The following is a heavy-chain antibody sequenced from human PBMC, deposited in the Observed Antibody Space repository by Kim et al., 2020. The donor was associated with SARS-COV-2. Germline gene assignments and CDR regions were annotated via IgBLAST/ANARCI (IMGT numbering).Heavy chain of an antibody. CDR1: GFAFSHYP. D-gene: IGHD2-21*02. CDR3: GKVTVAVPGTDN. CDR2: ITDDGDYT. Sequence: GGSLRLSCVASGFAFSHYPMHWVRQAPGKGLEWVAVITDDGDYTYYANSVKGRFTISRDNSKNTTYLQMHSLKTEDTATYYCGKVTVAVPGTDNWGQGAVVIVSS. V-gene: IGHV3-30*04. J-gene: IGHJ4*02.